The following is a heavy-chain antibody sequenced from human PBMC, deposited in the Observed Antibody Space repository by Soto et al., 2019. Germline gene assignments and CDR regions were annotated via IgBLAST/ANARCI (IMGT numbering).Heavy chain of an antibody. D-gene: IGHD3-9*01. CDR3: ARENIFTGYSHFDY. V-gene: IGHV1-18*01. CDR1: GYTFTSYD. J-gene: IGHJ4*02. Sequence: QVQLVQSGAEVKKPGASVKVSCKAYGYTFTSYDITWVRQAPGQGLEWMGCISAHNGNTNYAQKLQGRVTMTTDTSTSTAYMELRSLSSDDTAVYYCARENIFTGYSHFDYWGQGTLVTVSS. CDR2: ISAHNGNT.